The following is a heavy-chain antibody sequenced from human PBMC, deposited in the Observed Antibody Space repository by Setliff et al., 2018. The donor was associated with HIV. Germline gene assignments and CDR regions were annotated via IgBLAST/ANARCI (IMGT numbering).Heavy chain of an antibody. CDR3: ARDLGGNNPSFDY. D-gene: IGHD3-16*01. CDR1: GYTLTELS. V-gene: IGHV1-24*01. J-gene: IGHJ4*02. CDR2: LIPVSDTP. Sequence: ASVKVSCKVSGYTLTELSRHWVRQAPGKGLEWLGRLIPVSDTPNFAQKFHGRVTFIADRSTDTAYMELTSLTSDDTAVYYCARDLGGNNPSFDYWGQGTLVTVSS.